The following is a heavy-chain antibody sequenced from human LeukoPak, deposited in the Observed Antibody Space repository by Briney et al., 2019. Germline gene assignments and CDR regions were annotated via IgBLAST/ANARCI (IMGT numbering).Heavy chain of an antibody. CDR3: ARAGMITGTTTFDY. Sequence: SETLSLTCTVSGGSISSYYWSWIRQPPGKGLEWIGYIYYSGSTNYNPSLKSRVTISVDTSKNQFSLKLSSVTTADTAVYYCARAGMITGTTTFDYWGQGTLVTVSS. CDR1: GGSISSYY. J-gene: IGHJ4*02. CDR2: IYYSGST. V-gene: IGHV4-59*08. D-gene: IGHD1-20*01.